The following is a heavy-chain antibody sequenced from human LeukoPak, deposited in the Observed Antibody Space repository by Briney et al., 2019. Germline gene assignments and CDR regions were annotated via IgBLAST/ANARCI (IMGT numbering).Heavy chain of an antibody. J-gene: IGHJ6*03. Sequence: GGSLRLSCAASGFTFSDYYMSWIRQAPGKGLEWVSYISGSGSSIYYADSVKGRFTISRDNAKNSLYLQMDSLRVEDTAVYYCVRDPSYGSSWYYYMDVWGKGTTVTVSS. CDR2: ISGSGSSI. D-gene: IGHD6-13*01. V-gene: IGHV3-11*04. CDR1: GFTFSDYY. CDR3: VRDPSYGSSWYYYMDV.